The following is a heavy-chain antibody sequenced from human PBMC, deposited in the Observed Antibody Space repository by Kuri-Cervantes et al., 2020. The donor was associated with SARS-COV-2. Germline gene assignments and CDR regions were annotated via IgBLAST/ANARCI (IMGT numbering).Heavy chain of an antibody. CDR1: GFTFSSYA. D-gene: IGHD3-22*01. CDR3: ARDPNYDSSGYYGLTFDY. CDR2: ISGSGGST. V-gene: IGHV3-23*01. J-gene: IGHJ4*02. Sequence: GESLKISCAASGFTFSSYAMSWVRQAPGKGLEWVSAISGSGGSTYYADSVKGRFTISRDNSKNTLYLQMNSLRAEDTAVYYCARDPNYDSSGYYGLTFDYWGQGTLVTVSS.